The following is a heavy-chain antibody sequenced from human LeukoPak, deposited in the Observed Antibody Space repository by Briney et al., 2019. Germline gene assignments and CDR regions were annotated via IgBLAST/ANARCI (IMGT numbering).Heavy chain of an antibody. J-gene: IGHJ5*02. Sequence: SETLSLTCAVYGGSFSGYYWSWIRQPPGKGLEWIGEINHSGSTNYNPSLKSRVTISVDTSKNQFSLKLSSVTAADTAVYYCARGRRLYSSGYQNWFDPWGQGTLVTVSS. CDR1: GGSFSGYY. V-gene: IGHV4-34*01. D-gene: IGHD3-22*01. CDR2: INHSGST. CDR3: ARGRRLYSSGYQNWFDP.